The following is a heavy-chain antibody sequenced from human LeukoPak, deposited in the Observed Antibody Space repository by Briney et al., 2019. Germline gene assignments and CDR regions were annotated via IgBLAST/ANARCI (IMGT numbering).Heavy chain of an antibody. Sequence: GASVKVSCKASGYTFTSYYMHWVRQAPGQGLEWMGIINPSGGSTSYAQKFQGRVTMTRDTSTSTVYMELSSLRSEDTAVYYCARDRAGGGDFRSGYPAADYLGAPGYWGQGTLVTVSS. CDR1: GYTFTSYY. V-gene: IGHV1-46*01. CDR2: INPSGGST. J-gene: IGHJ4*02. D-gene: IGHD3-3*01. CDR3: ARDRAGGGDFRSGYPAADYLGAPGY.